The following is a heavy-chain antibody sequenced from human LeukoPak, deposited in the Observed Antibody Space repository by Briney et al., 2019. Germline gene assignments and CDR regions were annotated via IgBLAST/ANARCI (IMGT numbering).Heavy chain of an antibody. CDR3: ARADGDLDAFDI. CDR1: GHTFTSYY. CDR2: INPSGGST. J-gene: IGHJ3*02. Sequence: ASVKVSCKASGHTFTSYYMHWVRQAPGQGLEWMGIINPSGGSTSYAQKFQGRVTMTRDTSTSTVYMELSSLRSEDTAVYYCARADGDLDAFDIWGQGTMVTVSS. V-gene: IGHV1-46*01. D-gene: IGHD4-17*01.